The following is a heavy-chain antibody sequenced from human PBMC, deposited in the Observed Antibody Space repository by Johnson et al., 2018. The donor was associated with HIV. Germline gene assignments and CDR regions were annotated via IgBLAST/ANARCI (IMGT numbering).Heavy chain of an antibody. D-gene: IGHD3-10*01. V-gene: IGHV3-30*18. J-gene: IGHJ3*02. CDR3: AKPKTGIDAFDI. CDR1: GFTFSSYG. CDR2: ISYDGSNK. Sequence: QVQLVESGGGVVQPGRSLRLSCAASGFTFSSYGMHWVRQAPGKGLEWVAVISYDGSNKYYADSVQGRFTISRDNSKNTLYLQINSLKAEDTAVYYCAKPKTGIDAFDIWGQGTMVTVSS.